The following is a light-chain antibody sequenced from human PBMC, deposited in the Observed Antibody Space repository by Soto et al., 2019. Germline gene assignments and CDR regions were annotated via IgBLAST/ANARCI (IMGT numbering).Light chain of an antibody. Sequence: QSVLTQPASVSGSHGQSITISCTGTSSDVGDYNFVSWYQQHPGKAPKLMIYDVSNRPSGVSNRFSGSKSGNTASLTISGLQAEDEADYYCSSYTSSSSLVFGTGTKVTVL. CDR3: SSYTSSSSLV. CDR1: SSDVGDYNF. V-gene: IGLV2-14*03. J-gene: IGLJ1*01. CDR2: DVS.